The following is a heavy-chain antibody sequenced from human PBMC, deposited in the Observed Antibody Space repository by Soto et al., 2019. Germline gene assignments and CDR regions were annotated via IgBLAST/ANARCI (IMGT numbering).Heavy chain of an antibody. CDR3: ARGPHGTYYFDY. D-gene: IGHD1-1*01. CDR1: GGSISSGGYS. Sequence: KPSETLSLTCAVSGGSISSGGYSWSWIRQPPGKGLEWIGYIYHSGSTYYNPSLKSRVTISVDRSKNQFSLKLSSVTAADTAVYYCARGPHGTYYFDYWGQGTLVTVSS. V-gene: IGHV4-30-2*01. CDR2: IYHSGST. J-gene: IGHJ4*02.